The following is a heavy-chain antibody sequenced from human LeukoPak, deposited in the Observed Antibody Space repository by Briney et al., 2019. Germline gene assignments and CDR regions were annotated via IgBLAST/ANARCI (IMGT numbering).Heavy chain of an antibody. Sequence: ASVKVSCKASGGTFSSYAISWVRQAPGQGLEWMGGIIPIFGTANYAQKLQGRVTMTTDTSTSTAYMELRSLRSDDTAVYYCAREGVAIGFVDYWGQGTLVTVSS. D-gene: IGHD3-10*01. CDR3: AREGVAIGFVDY. J-gene: IGHJ4*02. CDR1: GGTFSSYA. V-gene: IGHV1-69*05. CDR2: IIPIFGTA.